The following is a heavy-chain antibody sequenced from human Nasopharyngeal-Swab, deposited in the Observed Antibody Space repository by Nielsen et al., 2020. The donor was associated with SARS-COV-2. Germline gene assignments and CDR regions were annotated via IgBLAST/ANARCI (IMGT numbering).Heavy chain of an antibody. J-gene: IGHJ4*02. CDR3: ARDTRRGGVDY. Sequence: SETLSLTCTVSGGSIGSYYWSWIRQPPGKGLEWIGYIYYSGSTNYNPSLKSRVTISLDTSKNQFSLKLSSVTAADSAVYYCARDTRRGGVDYWGQGTLVTVSS. CDR1: GGSIGSYY. D-gene: IGHD2-15*01. V-gene: IGHV4-59*01. CDR2: IYYSGST.